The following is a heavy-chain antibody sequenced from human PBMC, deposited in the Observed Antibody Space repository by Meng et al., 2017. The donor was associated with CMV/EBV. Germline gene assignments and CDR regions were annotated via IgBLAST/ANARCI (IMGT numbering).Heavy chain of an antibody. CDR3: SAELVADYYYYYGMDV. D-gene: IGHD2-8*02. CDR2: ISSSGSTI. Sequence: GESLKISCAASGFTFSDYYMSWIRQAPGKGLEWVSYISSSGSTIYYDYSVKGRFTISRDNAKNSLYLQMNSLRAEDTAVYYCSAELVADYYYYYGMDVWGQGTTVTVSS. V-gene: IGHV3-11*04. CDR1: GFTFSDYY. J-gene: IGHJ6*02.